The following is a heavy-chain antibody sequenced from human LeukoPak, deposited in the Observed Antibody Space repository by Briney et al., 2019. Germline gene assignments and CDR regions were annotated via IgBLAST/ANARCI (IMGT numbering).Heavy chain of an antibody. CDR3: ATGVGYCSGGSCYGRGNWFDP. CDR2: FDPEDGET. D-gene: IGHD2-15*01. J-gene: IGHJ5*02. V-gene: IGHV1-24*01. Sequence: GASVKVSFKVSGYTLTELSMHWVRQAPGKGLEWMGGFDPEDGETIYAQKFQGRVTMTEDTSTDTAYMELSSLRSEDTAVYYCATGVGYCSGGSCYGRGNWFDPWGQGTLVTVSS. CDR1: GYTLTELS.